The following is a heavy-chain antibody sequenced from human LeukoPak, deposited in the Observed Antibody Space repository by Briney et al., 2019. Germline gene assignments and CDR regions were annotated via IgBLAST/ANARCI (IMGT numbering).Heavy chain of an antibody. Sequence: SQTLSLTCAVSGDSVSSNSAAWNWIRQSPSRGHEWLGRTYYRSKWYNYYAVSVKSRITINPDTSKNQFSLQLNSVTPEDTAVYYCVRDDGIGLDAFDVWSPGTMVTVSS. CDR3: VRDDGIGLDAFDV. CDR2: TYYRSKWYN. J-gene: IGHJ3*01. V-gene: IGHV6-1*01. D-gene: IGHD1-14*01. CDR1: GDSVSSNSAA.